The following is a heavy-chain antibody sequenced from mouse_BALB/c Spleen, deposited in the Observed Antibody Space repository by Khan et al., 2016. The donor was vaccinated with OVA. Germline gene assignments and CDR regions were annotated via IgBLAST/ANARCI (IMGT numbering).Heavy chain of an antibody. V-gene: IGHV5-15*02. CDR2: ISSVAFSI. J-gene: IGHJ3*01. CDR1: GFTFIDYG. Sequence: EVELVESGGGLVQPGGSRKLSCAASGFTFIDYGMAWVRQTPGKGPEWIAFISSVAFSIYYADTVTGRFTISRENAKNTLYLEMNSLRSDDTARYYCARGGVAYGGQGTLVTVSA. CDR3: ARGGVAY.